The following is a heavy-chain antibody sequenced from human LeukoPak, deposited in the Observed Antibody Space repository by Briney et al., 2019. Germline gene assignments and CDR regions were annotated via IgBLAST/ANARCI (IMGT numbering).Heavy chain of an antibody. CDR1: GGSISSYY. Sequence: SETLSLTCTVSGGSISSYYWSWIRQPPGKGLEWIGYIYYTGLTNYNPSLKSRVTVSVDTSKNQFSLRLYSVTAADTAVYYCARGAGWYQFWGQGTLVTVSS. CDR3: ARGAGWYQF. V-gene: IGHV4-59*01. D-gene: IGHD6-19*01. CDR2: IYYTGLT. J-gene: IGHJ4*02.